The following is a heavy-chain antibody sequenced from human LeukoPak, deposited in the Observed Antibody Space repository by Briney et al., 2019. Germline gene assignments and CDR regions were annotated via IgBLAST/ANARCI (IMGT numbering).Heavy chain of an antibody. CDR1: GFSFSKYW. Sequence: GGSLRLSCAASGFSFSKYWMHWVRQTPGEGLVWVSRIREDGTYTSYADSVKGRFTISRDNARNTVFLQMNSLRAEDTAVYYCARDFDMGITPGDDFDFWGQGTLVTVSS. V-gene: IGHV3-74*01. J-gene: IGHJ4*02. D-gene: IGHD3-9*01. CDR3: ARDFDMGITPGDDFDF. CDR2: IREDGTYT.